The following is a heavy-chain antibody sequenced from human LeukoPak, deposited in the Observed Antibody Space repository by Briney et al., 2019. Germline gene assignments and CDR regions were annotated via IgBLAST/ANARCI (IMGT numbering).Heavy chain of an antibody. CDR1: GYTFTSYY. J-gene: IGHJ5*02. CDR3: ARDHSFVYGGNSHNWFDP. Sequence: GASVKVSCKASGYTFTSYYMHWVRQAPGQGLEWMGIINPSGGSTSYAQKFQGRVTMTRDVSTSTVYMELSSLRSEDTAVYYCARDHSFVYGGNSHNWFDPWGQGTLVTVSS. D-gene: IGHD4-23*01. V-gene: IGHV1-46*01. CDR2: INPSGGST.